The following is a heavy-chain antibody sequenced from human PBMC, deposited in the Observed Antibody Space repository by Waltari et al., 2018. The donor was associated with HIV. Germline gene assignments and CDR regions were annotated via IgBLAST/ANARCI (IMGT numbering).Heavy chain of an antibody. D-gene: IGHD3-16*01. CDR2: ISSSSSYR. Sequence: EVQLVESGGGLVKPGGSLRLSCAASGFTFSSYSLNWVRQAPGKGLGWVSSISSSSSYRYYADSVKGLFTISRDNAKNSLYLQMNSLRAEDTAVYYCARDFWGGYYYGMDVWGQGTTVTVSS. V-gene: IGHV3-21*01. CDR3: ARDFWGGYYYGMDV. J-gene: IGHJ6*02. CDR1: GFTFSSYS.